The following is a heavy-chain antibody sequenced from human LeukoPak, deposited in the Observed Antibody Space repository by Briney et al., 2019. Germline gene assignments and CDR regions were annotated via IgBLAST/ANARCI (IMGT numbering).Heavy chain of an antibody. CDR2: ISGGGRT. CDR1: GFTFSNYA. D-gene: IGHD3-10*01. J-gene: IGHJ6*04. V-gene: IGHV3-23*01. Sequence: PGGSLRLSCAASGFTFSNYAMSWVRQAPGKGLEWVSGISGGGRTYNADSVKGRFTISRDNSKNTLHLQMNSLRAEDTAVYYCAKERRVSMVRNGMYVWGKGTTVTVSS. CDR3: AKERRVSMVRNGMYV.